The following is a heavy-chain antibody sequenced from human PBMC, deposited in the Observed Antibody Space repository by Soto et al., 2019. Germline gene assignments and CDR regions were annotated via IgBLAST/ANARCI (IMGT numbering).Heavy chain of an antibody. CDR1: GGSISSYY. CDR2: IYYSGST. Sequence: SETLSLTCTVSGGSISSYYWSWIRQPPGKGLEWIGYIYYSGSTNYNPSLKSRVTISVDTSKNQFSLKLSSVTAADTAVYYCARLTWIQLWSEYYFDYWGQGTLVTVSS. V-gene: IGHV4-59*08. CDR3: ARLTWIQLWSEYYFDY. D-gene: IGHD5-18*01. J-gene: IGHJ4*02.